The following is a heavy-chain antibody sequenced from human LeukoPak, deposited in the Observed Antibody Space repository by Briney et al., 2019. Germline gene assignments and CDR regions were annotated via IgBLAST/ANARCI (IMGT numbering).Heavy chain of an antibody. D-gene: IGHD5-18*01. CDR3: ARGRRRGYSRNWFDP. V-gene: IGHV4-34*01. CDR2: INHSGST. CDR1: GGSFSGYY. Sequence: TSSETLSLTCAVYGGSFSGYYWSWIRQPPGKGLEWIGEINHSGSTSYNPSLKSRVTISVDTSKNQFSLKLSSVTAADTAVYYCARGRRRGYSRNWFDPWGQGTLVTVSS. J-gene: IGHJ5*02.